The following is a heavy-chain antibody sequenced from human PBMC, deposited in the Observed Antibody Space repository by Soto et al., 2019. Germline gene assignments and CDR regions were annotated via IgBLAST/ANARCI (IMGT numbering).Heavy chain of an antibody. Sequence: ASVKVSCKASGGTFSSYAISWVRQAPGQGLEWMGGIIPIFGTANYAQKFQGRVTITADESTSTAYMELSSLRSEDTAVYYCARVVPKRTLYYYYYGMDVWGQGTTVTVSS. CDR2: IIPIFGTA. J-gene: IGHJ6*02. V-gene: IGHV1-69*13. CDR1: GGTFSSYA. CDR3: ARVVPKRTLYYYYYGMDV.